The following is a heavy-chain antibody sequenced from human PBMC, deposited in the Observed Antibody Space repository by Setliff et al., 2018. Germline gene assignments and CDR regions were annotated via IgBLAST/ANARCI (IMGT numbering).Heavy chain of an antibody. CDR3: VIPFCAGATCPPS. Sequence: ASVKVSCKASGYSFTTYYMHWVRQAPGQGLEWMGTINTGGGSSSYTEKFQGRVTMTRDTSIRTAYLEMNSLKSDDTAVYYCVIPFCAGATCPPSWGQGTLVTVSS. D-gene: IGHD2-21*01. CDR1: GYSFTTYY. J-gene: IGHJ4*02. CDR2: INTGGGSS. V-gene: IGHV1-46*01.